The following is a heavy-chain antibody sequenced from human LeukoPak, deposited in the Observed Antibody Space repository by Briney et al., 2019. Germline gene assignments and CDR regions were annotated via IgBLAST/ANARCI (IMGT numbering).Heavy chain of an antibody. Sequence: GGSLRLSCAASGFTFDDYCMSWVRQAPGKGLEWVSGINWNGGSTGYADSVKGRFTISRDNAKNSLYLQMNSLRSDDTAVYYCARASSIAARFWFDPWGQGTLVTVSS. D-gene: IGHD6-6*01. J-gene: IGHJ5*02. CDR3: ARASSIAARFWFDP. V-gene: IGHV3-20*04. CDR2: INWNGGST. CDR1: GFTFDDYC.